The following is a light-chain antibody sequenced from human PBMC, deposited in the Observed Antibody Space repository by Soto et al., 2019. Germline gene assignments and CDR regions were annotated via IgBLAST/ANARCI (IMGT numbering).Light chain of an antibody. CDR1: QSVSSSY. Sequence: EIVLTQSPGTLSLSPGERATLSCRASQSVSSSYLAWYQQKPGQAPRLLIYGASSRATGIPDRFSGSGSGTDFTLPISRLEPADFAVYYCQQYGRSPLTFGGGTKVEIK. V-gene: IGKV3-20*01. J-gene: IGKJ4*01. CDR2: GAS. CDR3: QQYGRSPLT.